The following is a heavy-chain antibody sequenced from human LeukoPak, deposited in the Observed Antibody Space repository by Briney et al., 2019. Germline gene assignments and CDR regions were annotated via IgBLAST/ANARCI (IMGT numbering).Heavy chain of an antibody. D-gene: IGHD3-22*01. V-gene: IGHV4-4*07. CDR1: GGSISSYY. J-gene: IGHJ3*02. CDR2: IYTSGST. Sequence: PSETLSLTCTVSGGSISSYYWSWIRQPPGKGLEWIGRIYTSGSTNYNPSLKSRVTMSADTSKNQFSLKLSSVTAADTAVYYCASDGSGYYFGAFDIWGQGTMVTVSS. CDR3: ASDGSGYYFGAFDI.